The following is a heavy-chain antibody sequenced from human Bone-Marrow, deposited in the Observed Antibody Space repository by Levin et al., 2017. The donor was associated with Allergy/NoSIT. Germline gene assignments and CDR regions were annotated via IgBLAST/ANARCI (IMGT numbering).Heavy chain of an antibody. CDR3: TTSPSFGVVRSKGYFDL. CDR2: IKTKTDGGTT. D-gene: IGHD3-3*01. Sequence: GESLKISCAASGFTFNNAWMSWVRQAPGKGLEWVGRIKTKTDGGTTDYAAPVKGRFTISRDDSKTTVYLQMNSLRTEDTAVYFCTTSPSFGVVRSKGYFDLWGRGTLVTVSS. J-gene: IGHJ2*01. V-gene: IGHV3-15*01. CDR1: GFTFNNAW.